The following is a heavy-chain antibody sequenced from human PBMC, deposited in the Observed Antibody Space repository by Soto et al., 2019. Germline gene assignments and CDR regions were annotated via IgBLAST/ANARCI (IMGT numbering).Heavy chain of an antibody. CDR3: AKHAEYQLVSWFDP. CDR1: GFSFSTYA. Sequence: EVQLLESGGGLVQPGGSLRLSCAVSGFSFSTYAMSWVGQAPGKGLEWVSGISAGGGITYYADSVRGRFTISRDNSKDTLYLQITSLRAEDTAFYYCAKHAEYQLVSWFDPWGQGTLVTVSS. CDR2: ISAGGGIT. D-gene: IGHD2-2*01. J-gene: IGHJ5*02. V-gene: IGHV3-23*01.